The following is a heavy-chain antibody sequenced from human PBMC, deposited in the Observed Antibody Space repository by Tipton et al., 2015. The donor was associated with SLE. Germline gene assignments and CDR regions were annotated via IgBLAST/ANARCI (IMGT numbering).Heavy chain of an antibody. V-gene: IGHV4-34*01. Sequence: TLSLTCAVYGGSFSAYYWSWIRQPPGKGLEWIGEINHSGSTNYNPSLKSRVTISVDTSKNQFSLKLSSVTAADTAVYYCARYYYDSSGYYPAEYFQHWGQCTLVTVSS. CDR3: ARYYYDSSGYYPAEYFQH. CDR2: INHSGST. D-gene: IGHD3-22*01. CDR1: GGSFSAYY. J-gene: IGHJ1*01.